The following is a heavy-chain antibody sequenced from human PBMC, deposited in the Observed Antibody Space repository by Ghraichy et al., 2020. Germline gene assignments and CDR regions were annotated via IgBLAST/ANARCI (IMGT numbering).Heavy chain of an antibody. CDR3: ARDSTLGGYYYYMDV. CDR1: GLTFSSYS. J-gene: IGHJ6*03. V-gene: IGHV3-48*02. Sequence: GGSLRLSCAASGLTFSSYSMNWVRQAPGKGLEWVSYISSSSSTIYYADSVKGRFTISRDNAKNSLYLQMNSLRDEDTAVYYCARDSTLGGYYYYMDVWGKGTTVTVSS. CDR2: ISSSSSTI. D-gene: IGHD2/OR15-2a*01.